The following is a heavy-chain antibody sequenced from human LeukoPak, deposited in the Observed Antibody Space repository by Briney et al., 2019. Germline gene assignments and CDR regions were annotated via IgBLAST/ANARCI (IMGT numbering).Heavy chain of an antibody. J-gene: IGHJ6*03. CDR1: GITFSSHA. Sequence: GGSLRLSCAASGITFSSHAMSWVRQAPGKGLELVSLISGSGGHTYYGDSVKGRFTISRDNSTNRLYLQMNSLRPEDTAVYYCAKGGAATMRDGYNYYYYYMEVWGRGTTVTVSS. D-gene: IGHD5-24*01. CDR3: AKGGAATMRDGYNYYYYYMEV. V-gene: IGHV3-23*01. CDR2: ISGSGGHT.